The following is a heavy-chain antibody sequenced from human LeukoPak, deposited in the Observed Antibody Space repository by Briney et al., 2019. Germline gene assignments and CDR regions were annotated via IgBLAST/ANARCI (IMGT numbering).Heavy chain of an antibody. CDR1: GYTFTGYY. D-gene: IGHD2-2*01. CDR3: ARVPAARGIAFDI. V-gene: IGHV1-2*06. CDR2: INPNSGGT. J-gene: IGHJ3*02. Sequence: ASVKVSCKASGYTFTGYYMHWVRQAPGQGLEWMGRINPNSGGTNYAQKFQGRVTMTRDTSISTAYMELSRLRSDDTAVYYCARVPAARGIAFDIWGQGTMVTVSS.